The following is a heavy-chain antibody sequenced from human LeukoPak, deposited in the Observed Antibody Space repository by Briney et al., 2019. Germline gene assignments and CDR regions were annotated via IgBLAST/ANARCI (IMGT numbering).Heavy chain of an antibody. CDR3: AKRYYCSSNTCYGFDY. J-gene: IGHJ4*02. Sequence: LPGGSLRLSCAASGFTLSSYEMTWIRQAPGKGLEWVSSIDYSGDSPYYADSVKGRFTMSRDNSKNIVYLQMDSLRDDDTAKYYCAKRYYCSSNTCYGFDYWGQGTLVTVSS. D-gene: IGHD2-2*01. CDR1: GFTLSSYE. CDR2: IDYSGDSP. V-gene: IGHV3-23*01.